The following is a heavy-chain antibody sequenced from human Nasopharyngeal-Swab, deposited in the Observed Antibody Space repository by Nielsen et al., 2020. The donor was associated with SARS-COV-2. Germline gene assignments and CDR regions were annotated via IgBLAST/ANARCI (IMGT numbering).Heavy chain of an antibody. J-gene: IGHJ6*02. CDR3: ARGRTGNYYYGMDV. Sequence: GGSLRLSCAASGFTFSSYGMHWVRQAPGKGLEWVAVIWYDGSNKYYADSVKGRFTISRDNSKNTLYLQMNSLRAEDTAVYYCARGRTGNYYYGMDVWGQGTTVTVSS. D-gene: IGHD1/OR15-1a*01. CDR2: IWYDGSNK. CDR1: GFTFSSYG. V-gene: IGHV3-33*01.